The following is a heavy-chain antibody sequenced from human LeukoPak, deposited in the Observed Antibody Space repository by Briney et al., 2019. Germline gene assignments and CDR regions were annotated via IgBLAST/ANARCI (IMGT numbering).Heavy chain of an antibody. CDR2: INPNSGGT. V-gene: IGHV1-2*02. CDR1: GYTFTGYY. CDR3: AKCALNGDPYDAFDM. J-gene: IGHJ3*02. Sequence: ASVKVSCKASGYTFTGYYMHWVRQAPGQGLEWMGWINPNSGGTNYAQKFQGGVTMTRDTSISTAYMELSRLRSDDTAVYYCAKCALNGDPYDAFDMWGQGTMVTVSS. D-gene: IGHD2-8*01.